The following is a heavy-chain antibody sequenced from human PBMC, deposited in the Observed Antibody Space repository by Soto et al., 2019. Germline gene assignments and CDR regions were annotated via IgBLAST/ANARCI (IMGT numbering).Heavy chain of an antibody. J-gene: IGHJ6*02. CDR3: AKTRERGRTSSTSRNGMDV. V-gene: IGHV3-30*18. CDR1: GFTFSSYG. D-gene: IGHD2-2*01. CDR2: ISYDGSNK. Sequence: QVQLVESGGGVVQPGRSLRLSCAASGFTFSSYGMHWVRQAPGKGLEWVAVISYDGSNKYYADSVKGRFTISRDNSKNTLYLQMNSLRAEDTAVYYCAKTRERGRTSSTSRNGMDVWGQGTTVTVSS.